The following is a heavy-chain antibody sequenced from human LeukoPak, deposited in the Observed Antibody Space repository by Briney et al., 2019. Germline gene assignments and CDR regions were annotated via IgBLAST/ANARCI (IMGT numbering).Heavy chain of an antibody. J-gene: IGHJ4*02. D-gene: IGHD1-1*01. Sequence: ASVKVSCKASGYTFTGYYMHWVRQAPGQGLEWMGWMNPNSGNTGYAQKFQGRVTMTRNTSISTAYMELSSLRSEDTAVYYCARGLEDDYWGQGTLVTVSS. CDR2: MNPNSGNT. CDR1: GYTFTGYY. CDR3: ARGLEDDY. V-gene: IGHV1-8*02.